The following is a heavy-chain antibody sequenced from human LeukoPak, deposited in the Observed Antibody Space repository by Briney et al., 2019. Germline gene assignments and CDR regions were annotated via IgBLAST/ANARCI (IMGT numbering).Heavy chain of an antibody. D-gene: IGHD3-22*01. CDR3: ARAWGYDSSGYWDYFDY. CDR2: INPNSGGT. V-gene: IGHV1-2*02. CDR1: GYTFTGYY. Sequence: ASVKVSCKASGYTFTGYYMHWVRQAPGQGLEWMGWINPNSGGTNYAQKFQGRVTMTRDTSISTAYMELSRLRSDDTAVYYCARAWGYDSSGYWDYFDYWGQGTLVTVSS. J-gene: IGHJ4*02.